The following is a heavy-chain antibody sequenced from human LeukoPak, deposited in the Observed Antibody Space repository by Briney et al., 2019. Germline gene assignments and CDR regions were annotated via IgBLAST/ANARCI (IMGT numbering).Heavy chain of an antibody. CDR1: GFTLSSYW. J-gene: IGHJ4*02. D-gene: IGHD4-17*01. CDR3: TRGLLGIDY. Sequence: GGSLRLSCAASGFTLSSYWMHWVRQAPWKGLEWVSRIDSDERSTNYADSVKGRFTVFRDNARNTLYLQMNRLRAEDTAVYYCTRGLLGIDYWGQGTLVTVSS. V-gene: IGHV3-74*01. CDR2: IDSDERST.